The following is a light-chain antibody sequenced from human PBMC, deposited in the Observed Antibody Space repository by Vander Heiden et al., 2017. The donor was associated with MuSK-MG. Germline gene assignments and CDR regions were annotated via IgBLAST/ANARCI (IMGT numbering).Light chain of an antibody. CDR3: SSYSASTTYV. J-gene: IGLJ1*01. CDR2: DVT. V-gene: IGLV2-14*03. CDR1: ASDVGLSDY. Sequence: QSALAQPASVSGSLGQTITISCTGTASDVGLSDYVSWYQQFPDKAPKLMIFDVTHRPSGVSNRFSGSKSGDTASLTISGLQAEDEADYFCSSYSASTTYVFGTGSRVTVL.